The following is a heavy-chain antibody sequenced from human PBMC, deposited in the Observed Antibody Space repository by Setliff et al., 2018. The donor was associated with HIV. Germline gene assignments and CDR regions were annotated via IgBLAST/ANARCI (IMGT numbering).Heavy chain of an antibody. J-gene: IGHJ4*02. CDR2: IKSKIDGETT. V-gene: IGHV3-15*01. CDR3: IWSGSSGLYYFDH. CDR1: GFTFSDAW. Sequence: GGSLRLSCAGSGFTFSDAWITWVRQAPGKGLEWLVRIKSKIDGETTDYAAPVKGRFTISRDDSKYTVYLHMNSLKTEDTAVYYCIWSGSSGLYYFDHWGQGTLVTVSS. D-gene: IGHD3-22*01.